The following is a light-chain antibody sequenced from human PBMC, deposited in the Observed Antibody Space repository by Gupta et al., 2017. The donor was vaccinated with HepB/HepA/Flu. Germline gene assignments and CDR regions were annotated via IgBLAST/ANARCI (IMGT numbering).Light chain of an antibody. CDR3: QQYNSYPRT. J-gene: IGKJ1*01. Sequence: DIQVPESPSTLSASVGDRVTITCGASQSISSWLAWYQQKPGKAPKLLIYKASSLESGVPSRFSGSGSGTEFTLTISSLQPDDFATYYCQQYNSYPRTFGQGTKVEIK. V-gene: IGKV1-5*03. CDR2: KAS. CDR1: QSISSW.